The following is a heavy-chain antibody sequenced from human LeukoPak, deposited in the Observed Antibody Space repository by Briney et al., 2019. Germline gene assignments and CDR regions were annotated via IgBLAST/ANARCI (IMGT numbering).Heavy chain of an antibody. CDR2: IWYDGSNK. D-gene: IGHD2-8*02. Sequence: GRSLRLSYAASGFTFSSHGMHWVRQAPGKGLEWVAVIWYDGSNKYYADSVTGRFTISRDTSNNTLYLQMNSLRADDTAVYYCARATGAYGPPFDFWGQGTLVTVSS. CDR3: ARATGAYGPPFDF. J-gene: IGHJ4*02. CDR1: GFTFSSHG. V-gene: IGHV3-33*01.